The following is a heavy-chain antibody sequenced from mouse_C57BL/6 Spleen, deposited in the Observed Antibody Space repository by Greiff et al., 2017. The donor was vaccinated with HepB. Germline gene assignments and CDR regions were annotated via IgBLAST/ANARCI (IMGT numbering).Heavy chain of an antibody. D-gene: IGHD1-1*01. CDR3: AREEKLRGAMDY. Sequence: EVQLVESGGDLVKPGGSLKLSCAASGFTFSSYGMSWVRQTPDKRLEWVATISSGGSYTYYPDSVKGRYTISTDKAKNTLYLQMSSLKSEDTAMYYCAREEKLRGAMDYWGQGTSVTVSS. J-gene: IGHJ4*01. CDR1: GFTFSSYG. V-gene: IGHV5-6*01. CDR2: ISSGGSYT.